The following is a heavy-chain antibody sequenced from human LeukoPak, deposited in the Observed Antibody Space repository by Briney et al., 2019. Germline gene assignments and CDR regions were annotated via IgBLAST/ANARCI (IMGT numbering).Heavy chain of an antibody. D-gene: IGHD5-18*01. CDR2: ISSSSSYI. Sequence: GGSLRLSCAASGFTFSSYSMNWVRQAPGKGLEWVSSISSSSSYIYYADSVKGRFTISRDNAKNSLYLQMNSLRAEDTALYYCAKGDTAMASYNWFDPWGQGTLVTVSS. V-gene: IGHV3-21*04. J-gene: IGHJ5*02. CDR1: GFTFSSYS. CDR3: AKGDTAMASYNWFDP.